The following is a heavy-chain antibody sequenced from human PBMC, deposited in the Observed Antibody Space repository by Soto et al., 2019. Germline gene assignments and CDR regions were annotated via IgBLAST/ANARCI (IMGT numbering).Heavy chain of an antibody. CDR2: ISPDGSEK. J-gene: IGHJ4*02. CDR1: AFIFSNYG. V-gene: IGHV3-30*03. Sequence: GGSLRLSCAASAFIFSNYGMHWVRQAPGKGLEWVAAISPDGSEKYYADSVKGRFTISRDNSKNAVYLQMNSLRADDTAVYYCAREKPPSDYGDYGNYYLDYWGQGTPVTVSS. D-gene: IGHD4-17*01. CDR3: AREKPPSDYGDYGNYYLDY.